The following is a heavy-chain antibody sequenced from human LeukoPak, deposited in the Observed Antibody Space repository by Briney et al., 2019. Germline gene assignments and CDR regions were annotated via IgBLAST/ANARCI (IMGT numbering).Heavy chain of an antibody. CDR3: ARERSYGSWYFDL. D-gene: IGHD5-18*01. V-gene: IGHV1-18*01. CDR1: GYTFTSYG. CDR2: ISAYNGNT. Sequence: ASVKVSCKASGYTFTSYGISWVRQAPGQGLEWMGWISAYNGNTNYAQKLQGRVTMTTDTSTSTAYVELRSLRSDDTAVYYCARERSYGSWYFDLWGRGTLVTVSS. J-gene: IGHJ2*01.